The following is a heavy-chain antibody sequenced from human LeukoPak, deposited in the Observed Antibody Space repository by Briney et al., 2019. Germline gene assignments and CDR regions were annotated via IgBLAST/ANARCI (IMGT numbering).Heavy chain of an antibody. V-gene: IGHV4-38-2*01. D-gene: IGHD2/OR15-2a*01. CDR1: GYSISSGYY. J-gene: IGHJ4*02. Sequence: PSETLSLTCAVSGYSISSGYYWGWIRQPPGKGLEWIGSTYHSGSTYYNPSLQSRVTLSVDTSKNHFSLRLTSVTAADTAVYYCARHSNNYILRLFDDWGQGTLVTVSS. CDR2: TYHSGST. CDR3: ARHSNNYILRLFDD.